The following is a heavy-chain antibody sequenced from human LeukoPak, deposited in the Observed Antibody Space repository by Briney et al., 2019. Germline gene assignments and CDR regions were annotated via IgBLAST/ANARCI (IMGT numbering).Heavy chain of an antibody. Sequence: GGSLRLSCAASGFTSSSYWMSWVRQAPGKGLEWVANIKKDGSEKYYVDSVKGRFTISRDNAKNSLYLQMNSLRGEDTAVYYCARGLYSSTTYYFDYWGQGTLVTVSS. J-gene: IGHJ4*02. CDR2: IKKDGSEK. CDR3: ARGLYSSTTYYFDY. D-gene: IGHD6-13*01. V-gene: IGHV3-7*03. CDR1: GFTSSSYW.